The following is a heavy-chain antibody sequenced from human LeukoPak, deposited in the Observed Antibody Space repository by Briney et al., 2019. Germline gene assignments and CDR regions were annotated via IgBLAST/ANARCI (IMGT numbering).Heavy chain of an antibody. Sequence: GESLKISCKASGYKFTNYWIGWVRQMPGKGLEWMTIIYPGDSETRYSPPFQGQVTISAAKSIDTIYLQWNTLKASDTAMYYCARARRSLLLFDYWGQGTLVTVSS. CDR1: GYKFTNYW. D-gene: IGHD2-21*02. CDR3: ARARRSLLLFDY. J-gene: IGHJ4*02. CDR2: IYPGDSET. V-gene: IGHV5-51*01.